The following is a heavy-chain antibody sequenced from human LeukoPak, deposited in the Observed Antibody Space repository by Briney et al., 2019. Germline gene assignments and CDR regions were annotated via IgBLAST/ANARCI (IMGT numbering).Heavy chain of an antibody. J-gene: IGHJ3*02. Sequence: SETLSLTCTVSGGSISSYYWSWIRQPAGKGLEWIGRTYISGSTNYNPSLKSRVTMSLDTSKNQFSLKLSSVTAAGTAVYYCAREPYYYDTSGSDAFDIWGQGTMVTVSS. V-gene: IGHV4-4*07. D-gene: IGHD3-22*01. CDR1: GGSISSYY. CDR2: TYISGST. CDR3: AREPYYYDTSGSDAFDI.